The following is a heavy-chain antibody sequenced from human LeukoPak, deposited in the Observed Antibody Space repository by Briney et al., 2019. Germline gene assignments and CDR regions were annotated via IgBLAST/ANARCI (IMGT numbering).Heavy chain of an antibody. CDR2: ISSSGSTK. V-gene: IGHV3-11*01. J-gene: IGHJ6*02. CDR1: GFTFSDYY. D-gene: IGHD3-10*01. Sequence: GGSLRLSCAASGFTFSDYYMSWIRQAPGKGLEWVSYISSSGSTKYYADSVKGRFTISRDNAKNSLYLQMNSLRAEDTAVYYCARSGMARQRNYYYYYGMDVWGQGPTVTVSS. CDR3: ARSGMARQRNYYYYYGMDV.